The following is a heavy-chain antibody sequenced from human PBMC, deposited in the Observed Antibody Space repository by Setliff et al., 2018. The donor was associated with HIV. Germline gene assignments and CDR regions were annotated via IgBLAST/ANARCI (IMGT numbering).Heavy chain of an antibody. J-gene: IGHJ5*02. D-gene: IGHD3-10*01. Sequence: ASVKVSCKASGGTFSSYDINWVRQATGQGLEWMGWMNPNSGDTISADRFQGRLVMTTNTSTTTAFMELSSLRSDDTALYFCARGWGLWFGQLSILPLDPWGQGTLVTVSS. CDR3: ARGWGLWFGQLSILPLDP. CDR2: MNPNSGDT. V-gene: IGHV1-8*01. CDR1: GGTFSSYD.